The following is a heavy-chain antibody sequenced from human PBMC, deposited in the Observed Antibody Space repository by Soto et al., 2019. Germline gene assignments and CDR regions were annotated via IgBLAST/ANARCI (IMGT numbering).Heavy chain of an antibody. J-gene: IGHJ4*02. CDR2: IYPGDSDT. D-gene: IGHD2-8*01. CDR3: ARHIRYCTNGVCPYYFDY. Sequence: VESLKISCSGSGYSFTSYWIGWVGQMPWKGLEWMGIIYPGDSDTRYSPSFQGQVTISADKSISTAYLQWSSLKASDTAMYYCARHIRYCTNGVCPYYFDYWGQGTLVTVSS. V-gene: IGHV5-51*01. CDR1: GYSFTSYW.